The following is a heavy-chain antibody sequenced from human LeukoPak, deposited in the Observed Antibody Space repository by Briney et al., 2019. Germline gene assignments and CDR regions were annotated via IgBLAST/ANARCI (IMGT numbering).Heavy chain of an antibody. V-gene: IGHV4-30-2*01. D-gene: IGHD5-12*01. CDR3: ARARGYSGYDLGWFEP. CDR2: IYHSGRT. J-gene: IGHJ5*02. CDR1: GGSISSGWYS. Sequence: PSQTLSLTCAVSGGSISSGWYSWSWIRQPPGKGLEWIGYIYHSGRTYYNPSLKSRVTISVDRSKNQFSLKLSSVTAADKVVYYCARARGYSGYDLGWFEPWGQGTLVTVSS.